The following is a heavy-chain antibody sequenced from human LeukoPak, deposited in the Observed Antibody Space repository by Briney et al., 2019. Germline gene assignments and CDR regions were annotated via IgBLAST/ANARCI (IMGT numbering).Heavy chain of an antibody. D-gene: IGHD2-2*01. CDR1: GGSIRSSSYF. CDR3: ASFLGYCSRTSCYGWFDP. Sequence: SETLSLTCTVSGGSIRSSSYFWGWIRQPPGKGLEWIGSIYYSGNTYYNPSLKSRITISVDTSKNQFSLNLSSVTAADTAVYYCASFLGYCSRTSCYGWFDPWGQGTLVSVSS. V-gene: IGHV4-39*01. J-gene: IGHJ5*02. CDR2: IYYSGNT.